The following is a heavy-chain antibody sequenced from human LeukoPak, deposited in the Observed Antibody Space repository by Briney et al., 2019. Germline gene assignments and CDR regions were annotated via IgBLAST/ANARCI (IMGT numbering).Heavy chain of an antibody. Sequence: GGSLRLSCAASGFTFSDYSMTWVRQAPGKGLEWISYVGISSGNTKYADSVKGRFTISGDSAKNSVFLQMNYLRVEDTAVYYCARDHRYAFDNWGQGTLVTVSS. CDR1: GFTFSDYS. J-gene: IGHJ4*02. D-gene: IGHD5-12*01. V-gene: IGHV3-48*04. CDR3: ARDHRYAFDN. CDR2: VGISSGNT.